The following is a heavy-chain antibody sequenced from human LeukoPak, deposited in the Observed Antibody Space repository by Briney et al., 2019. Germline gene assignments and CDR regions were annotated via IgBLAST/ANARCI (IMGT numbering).Heavy chain of an antibody. CDR2: ISSNDYP. D-gene: IGHD6-19*01. CDR3: ARDGSGWSRGY. J-gene: IGHJ4*02. V-gene: IGHV3-21*01. Sequence: GGSLRLSCAASGFIFSPYGMTWVRQAPGKGLEWVSTISSNDYPSYTDSVKGRFTVSRDNAKNSLYLQMNSLRVEDTALYYCARDGSGWSRGYWGQGTLVTVSS. CDR1: GFIFSPYG.